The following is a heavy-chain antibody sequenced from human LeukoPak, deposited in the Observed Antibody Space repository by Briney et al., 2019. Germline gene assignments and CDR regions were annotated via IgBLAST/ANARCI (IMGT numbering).Heavy chain of an antibody. CDR2: IRYDGSNK. CDR3: AKEKMQLWFRGIDY. V-gene: IGHV3-30*02. D-gene: IGHD5-18*01. CDR1: GFSFNSYG. J-gene: IGHJ4*02. Sequence: GGSLSLSCAASGFSFNSYGMTWVRQALGKGLEWVAFIRYDGSNKYYADSVKGRFTLSRDNYKNTLYLQMNSLRAEDTGVYYCAKEKMQLWFRGIDYWGQGTLVTVSS.